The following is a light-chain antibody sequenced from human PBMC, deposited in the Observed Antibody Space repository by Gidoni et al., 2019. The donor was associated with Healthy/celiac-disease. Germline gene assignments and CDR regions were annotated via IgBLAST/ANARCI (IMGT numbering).Light chain of an antibody. Sequence: DIQMTQSPSSLSASVGDRVTITCQASQDIRHYLNWYKQKPGKAPKLLIYDASNLETGVPSRFSGXXXGTDFTFTISSLQPEDIATYYCQQYDXXXXTFGPGTKVDXK. CDR2: DAS. CDR1: QDIRHY. V-gene: IGKV1-33*01. J-gene: IGKJ3*01. CDR3: QQYDXXXXT.